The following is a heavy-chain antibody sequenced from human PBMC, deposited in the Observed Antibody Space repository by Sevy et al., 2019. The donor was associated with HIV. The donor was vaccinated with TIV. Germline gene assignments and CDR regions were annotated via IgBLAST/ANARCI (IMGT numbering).Heavy chain of an antibody. D-gene: IGHD2-15*01. J-gene: IGHJ5*02. Sequence: SETLSLTCTVSGVSISGGAYYWGWIRQPPGKGLEWIGSISYTGSTYYNPSLKSRVTISVDTSKNQFSLKLTSVTAADTAVYYCGRRGDNNWFDPWGQGTLVTVS. CDR3: GRRGDNNWFDP. CDR2: ISYTGST. CDR1: GVSISGGAYY. V-gene: IGHV4-39*01.